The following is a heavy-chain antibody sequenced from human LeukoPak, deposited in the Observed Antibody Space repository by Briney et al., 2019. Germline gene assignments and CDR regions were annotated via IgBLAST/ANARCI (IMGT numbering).Heavy chain of an antibody. CDR3: AKAGGSYYTFDY. CDR2: ISGSGGST. CDR1: GFTFSSYG. D-gene: IGHD1-26*01. V-gene: IGHV3-23*01. J-gene: IGHJ4*02. Sequence: PGGSLRLSCAASGFTFSSYGMHWVRQAPGKGLEWVSAISGSGGSTYYADSVKGRFTISRDNSKNTLYLQMNSLRAEDTAVYYCAKAGGSYYTFDYWGQGTLVTVSS.